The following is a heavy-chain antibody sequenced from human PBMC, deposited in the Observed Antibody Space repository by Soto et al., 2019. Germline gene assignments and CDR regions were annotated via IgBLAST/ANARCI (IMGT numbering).Heavy chain of an antibody. D-gene: IGHD6-19*01. J-gene: IGHJ4*02. CDR1: GFTFSIIN. CDR2: ISGSSNYI. V-gene: IGHV3-21*01. CDR3: AREGDSTGYYSGIYFEY. Sequence: LRLSCAASGFTFSIINMAWVRQAPGKGLEWVSAISGSSNYIYYVDSVKGRLTISRDNAKNSLFLQMNSLRAEDTAVYYCAREGDSTGYYSGIYFEYWGQGSLVTVSS.